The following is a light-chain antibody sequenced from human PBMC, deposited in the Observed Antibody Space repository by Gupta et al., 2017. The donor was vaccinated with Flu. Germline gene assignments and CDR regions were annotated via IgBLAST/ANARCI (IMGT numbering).Light chain of an antibody. CDR2: DGS. V-gene: IGKV3-11*01. J-gene: IGKJ4*01. Sequence: EIVFTQSPATLSFSPGERATLSCRASQSISIYLGWYKQKPGQAPRLLIYDGSKRVTGIPARFSGSGYGTDFTISISSREQEDYAVYYCQQPDYWREITFGGGTKV. CDR1: QSISIY. CDR3: QQPDYWREIT.